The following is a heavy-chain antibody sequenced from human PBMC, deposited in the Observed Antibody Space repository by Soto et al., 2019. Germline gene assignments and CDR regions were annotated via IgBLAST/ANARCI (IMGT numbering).Heavy chain of an antibody. CDR3: ARGEYYDYVWGSNDY. Sequence: QVQLVESGGGVVQPGRSLRLSCAASGFTFSSYGMHWVRQAPGKGLEWVAVIWYDGSNKYYADSVKGRFTISRDNSKNTLYLQMNSLRAEDTAVYYCARGEYYDYVWGSNDYWGQGTLVTVSS. CDR1: GFTFSSYG. CDR2: IWYDGSNK. V-gene: IGHV3-33*01. J-gene: IGHJ4*02. D-gene: IGHD3-16*01.